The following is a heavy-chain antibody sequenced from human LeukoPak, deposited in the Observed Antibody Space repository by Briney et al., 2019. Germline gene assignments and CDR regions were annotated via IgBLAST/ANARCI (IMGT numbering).Heavy chain of an antibody. Sequence: SETLSLTCTVSGGSISSSSYYWGWIRQPPGKGLEWIGYIYYSGSTNYNPSLKSRVTISVDTSKNQFSLKLSSVTAADTAVYYCARGHVWGSYHYYFDYWGQGTLVTVSS. D-gene: IGHD3-16*02. CDR2: IYYSGST. CDR3: ARGHVWGSYHYYFDY. J-gene: IGHJ4*02. CDR1: GGSISSSSYY. V-gene: IGHV4-61*05.